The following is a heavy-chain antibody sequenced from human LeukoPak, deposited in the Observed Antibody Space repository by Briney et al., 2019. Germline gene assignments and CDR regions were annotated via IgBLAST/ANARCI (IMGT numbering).Heavy chain of an antibody. Sequence: GGSLRLSCAASGFTVSSNYMSWVRQAPGKGLEWVSVIYSGGSTYHADSVKGRFTISRDNSKNTLYLQMDSLRAEDTAVYYCARGSGGYYDSGRRYYYGMDVWGQGTTVTVSS. CDR3: ARGSGGYYDSGRRYYYGMDV. J-gene: IGHJ6*02. D-gene: IGHD3-22*01. CDR1: GFTVSSNY. CDR2: IYSGGST. V-gene: IGHV3-66*01.